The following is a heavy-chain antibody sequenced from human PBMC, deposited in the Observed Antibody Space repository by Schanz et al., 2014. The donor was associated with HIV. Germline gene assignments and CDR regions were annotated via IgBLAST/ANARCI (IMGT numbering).Heavy chain of an antibody. D-gene: IGHD6-19*01. V-gene: IGHV3-23*01. Sequence: EVQLLESGGGLVQPGGSLRLSCAASGFTFSSYAMSWVRQAPGKGLEWVSTISGSGGSPYYADSVKGRFTISRDNAKNTLYLQMNSLRAEDTAVYYCAKMARSVAANTNFDYWGQGTLVTVSS. J-gene: IGHJ4*02. CDR2: ISGSGGSP. CDR1: GFTFSSYA. CDR3: AKMARSVAANTNFDY.